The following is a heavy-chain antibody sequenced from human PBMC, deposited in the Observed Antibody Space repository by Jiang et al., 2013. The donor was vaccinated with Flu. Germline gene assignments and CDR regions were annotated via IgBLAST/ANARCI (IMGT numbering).Heavy chain of an antibody. V-gene: IGHV4-59*01. CDR3: ARGSYDFWSGYHSSFDY. CDR1: GGSISSYY. D-gene: IGHD3-3*01. CDR2: IYYSGST. Sequence: GLVKPSETLSLTCTVSGGSISSYYWSWIRQPPGKGLEWIGYIYYSGSTNYNPSLKSRVTISVDTSKNQFSLKLSSVTAADTAVYYCARGSYDFWSGYHSSFDYWGQGTLVTVSS. J-gene: IGHJ4*02.